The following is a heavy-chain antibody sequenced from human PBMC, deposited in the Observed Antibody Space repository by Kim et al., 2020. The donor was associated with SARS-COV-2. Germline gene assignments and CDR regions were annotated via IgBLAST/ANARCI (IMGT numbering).Heavy chain of an antibody. CDR1: GFTFSSYS. V-gene: IGHV3-21*01. CDR2: ISSSSSYI. D-gene: IGHD6-19*01. J-gene: IGHJ4*02. CDR3: ARDSKASSGWLSRHD. Sequence: GGSLRLSCAASGFTFSSYSMNWVRQAPGKGLEWVSSISSSSSYIYYADSVKGRFTISRDNAKNSLYLQMNSLRAEDTAVYYCARDSKASSGWLSRHDWGQGTLVTVSS.